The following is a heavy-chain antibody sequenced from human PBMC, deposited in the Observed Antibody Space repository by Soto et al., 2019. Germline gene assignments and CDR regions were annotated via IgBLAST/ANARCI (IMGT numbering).Heavy chain of an antibody. CDR3: ATGRYCSSTSCYEVFDY. CDR2: ISSNGGST. Sequence: GGSLRLSCAASGFTFSSYAMHWVRQAPGKGLEYVSAISSNGGSTFYANSVKGRFTISRDNSKNTLYLQMGSLRAEDMAEYYSATGRYCSSTSCYEVFDYCGQGAL. V-gene: IGHV3-64*01. D-gene: IGHD2-2*01. CDR1: GFTFSSYA. J-gene: IGHJ4*02.